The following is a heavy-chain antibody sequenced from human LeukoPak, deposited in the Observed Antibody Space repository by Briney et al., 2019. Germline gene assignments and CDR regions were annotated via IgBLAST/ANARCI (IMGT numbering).Heavy chain of an antibody. CDR1: GFTFSSYG. V-gene: IGHV3-33*01. D-gene: IGHD1-26*01. Sequence: GESLKISCAASGFTFSSYGMHWVRQAPGKGLEWVAVMWYDGSNKYYADSVKGRFTISRDNSKNTLYLQMNSLRAEDTAVYYCARAPTSYYYFDYWGQGTLVTVSS. J-gene: IGHJ4*02. CDR2: MWYDGSNK. CDR3: ARAPTSYYYFDY.